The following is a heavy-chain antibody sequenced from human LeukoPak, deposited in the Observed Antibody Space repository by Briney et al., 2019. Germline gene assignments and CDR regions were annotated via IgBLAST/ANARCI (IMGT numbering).Heavy chain of an antibody. V-gene: IGHV3-23*01. Sequence: GGSLRLSCAASGFTFSSYGMSWVRQAPGKGLEWVSAISGSGGSTYYADSVKGRFTTSRDNSKNTLYLQMNSLRAEDTAVYYCAKARGVVVTATPHDYWGQGTLVTVSS. J-gene: IGHJ4*02. CDR1: GFTFSSYG. CDR3: AKARGVVVTATPHDY. CDR2: ISGSGGST. D-gene: IGHD2-21*02.